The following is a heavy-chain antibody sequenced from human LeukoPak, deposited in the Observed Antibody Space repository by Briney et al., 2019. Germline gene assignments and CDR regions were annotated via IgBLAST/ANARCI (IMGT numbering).Heavy chain of an antibody. D-gene: IGHD3-16*01. V-gene: IGHV1-69*13. Sequence: GASVKVSCKASGGTLSSSTISWVRQAPGQGLEWMGGIIPIFGTANYAQKFQGRVTITADESTSTAYMELSSLRSEDTAVYYCARETSQKGAHYMDVWGKGTTVTISS. J-gene: IGHJ6*03. CDR3: ARETSQKGAHYMDV. CDR2: IIPIFGTA. CDR1: GGTLSSST.